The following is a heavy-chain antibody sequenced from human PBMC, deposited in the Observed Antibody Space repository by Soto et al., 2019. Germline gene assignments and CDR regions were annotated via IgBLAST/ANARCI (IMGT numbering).Heavy chain of an antibody. CDR2: VYYSGTT. CDR1: GGSTRNGDYY. V-gene: IGHV4-30-4*01. CDR3: VTVNLVGAAYYFDY. J-gene: IGHJ4*02. Sequence: PSETLSLTCTVSGGSTRNGDYYWGWIRQPPGKGLEWIGYVYYSGTTYFHPSLNSRVSISVDTSENQFSLRLTSVTAADTAVYYCVTVNLVGAAYYFDYWGPGTLVTVSS. D-gene: IGHD1-26*01.